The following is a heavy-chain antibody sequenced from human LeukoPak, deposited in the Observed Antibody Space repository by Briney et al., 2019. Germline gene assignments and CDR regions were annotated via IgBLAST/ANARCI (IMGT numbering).Heavy chain of an antibody. D-gene: IGHD6-25*01. CDR2: IKGSGDVT. CDR1: GFTFSSYA. J-gene: IGHJ4*02. Sequence: GGSLRLSCAASGFTFSSYAMSWVRQAPGKGLEWVSGIKGSGDVTFYADSVKGRFTISRDISKNTLYLQMNSLRAEDTAVYFCAKESLPGXXXTDYWGQGTLVTVSS. V-gene: IGHV3-23*01. CDR3: AKESLPGXXXTDY.